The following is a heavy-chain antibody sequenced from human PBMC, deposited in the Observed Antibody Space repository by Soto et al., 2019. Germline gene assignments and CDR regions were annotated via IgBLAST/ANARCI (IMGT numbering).Heavy chain of an antibody. Sequence: EVQLLESGGELVQPGGSLRLSCAASGFSLSNYAMTWVRQAPGKWLEWVSGITGSADKTYYVDSVKGRFIISRDNSKNTLYLQMNSLRAEDMALYYCARDCSSSSCSVWHYWGQGTLVTVSS. CDR3: ARDCSSSSCSVWHY. J-gene: IGHJ4*02. CDR1: GFSLSNYA. CDR2: ITGSADKT. D-gene: IGHD2-2*01. V-gene: IGHV3-23*01.